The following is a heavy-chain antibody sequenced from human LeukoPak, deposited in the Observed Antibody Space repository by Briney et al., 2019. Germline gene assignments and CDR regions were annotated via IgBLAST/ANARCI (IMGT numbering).Heavy chain of an antibody. CDR3: ARDNFWSGIGAYYYYYMDV. D-gene: IGHD3-3*01. CDR2: IYYVGTT. V-gene: IGHV4-39*07. Sequence: PSETLSLTCTVSGGSISSSNYYWGWIRQPPGQGLEWIGSIYYVGTTYYNPSLKSRVTISVDTSKNQFSLKLSSVTAADTAVYYWARDNFWSGIGAYYYYYMDVWGQGTAVTVSS. CDR1: GGSISSSNYY. J-gene: IGHJ6*03.